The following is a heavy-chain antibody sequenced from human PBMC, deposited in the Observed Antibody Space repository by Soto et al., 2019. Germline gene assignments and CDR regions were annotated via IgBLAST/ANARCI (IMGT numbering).Heavy chain of an antibody. CDR3: TRAYGAETFDF. CDR2: INPNSGGT. CDR1: GYTFTGYY. J-gene: IGHJ5*01. Sequence: ASVKVSCKASGYTFTGYYINWVRQAPRQGLEWMGWINPNSGGTNYAQKFQGRVTMTRDTSISTAYMELSSLRSDDTATYYCTRAYGAETFDFWGQGTRVTVSS. D-gene: IGHD3-10*01. V-gene: IGHV1-2*02.